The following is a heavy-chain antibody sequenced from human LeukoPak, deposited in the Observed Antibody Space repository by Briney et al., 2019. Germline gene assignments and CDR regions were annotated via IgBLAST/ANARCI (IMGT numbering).Heavy chain of an antibody. CDR2: ISWNSGSI. CDR3: AKDASLSSSGDAFDI. J-gene: IGHJ3*02. Sequence: GGSLRLSCAASGFTFDDYAVHWVRQAPGKGLEWVSGISWNSGSIGYADSVKGRFTISRDNAKNSLYLQMNSLRAEDTALYYCAKDASLSSSGDAFDIWGQGTMVTVSS. CDR1: GFTFDDYA. V-gene: IGHV3-9*01. D-gene: IGHD6-13*01.